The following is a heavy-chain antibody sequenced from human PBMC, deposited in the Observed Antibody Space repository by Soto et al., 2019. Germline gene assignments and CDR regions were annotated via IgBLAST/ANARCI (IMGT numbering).Heavy chain of an antibody. J-gene: IGHJ4*02. Sequence: GGSLRLSCAASGFSFDDYGMSWVRQVPGKRLEWVAGINWNGRTKDYVDSVKGRFTISRDTAKSSVYLQMNSLRAEDTALYFCARASPRGRYFDWLIFPQGHWGQGTLVTVSS. CDR2: INWNGRTK. CDR3: ARASPRGRYFDWLIFPQGH. CDR1: GFSFDDYG. D-gene: IGHD3-9*01. V-gene: IGHV3-20*04.